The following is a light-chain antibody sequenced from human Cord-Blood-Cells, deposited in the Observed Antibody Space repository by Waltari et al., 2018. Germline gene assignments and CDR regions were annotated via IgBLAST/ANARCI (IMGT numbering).Light chain of an antibody. V-gene: IGKV1-33*01. CDR3: QQYDNLPYS. J-gene: IGKJ2*03. Sequence: DIQMNQSPSSLSASVGDRVTITCQASQDISNYLNWYQQKPGKAPKLLIYDASNLETGVPSRFSGSGSVTDFTFTISSLQPEDIATYYCQQYDNLPYSFGQGTKLEIK. CDR1: QDISNY. CDR2: DAS.